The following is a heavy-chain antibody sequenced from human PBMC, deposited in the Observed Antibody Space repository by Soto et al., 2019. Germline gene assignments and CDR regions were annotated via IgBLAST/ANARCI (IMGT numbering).Heavy chain of an antibody. D-gene: IGHD6-19*01. CDR1: GFTFSSYA. V-gene: IGHV3-30-3*01. CDR2: ISYDGSNK. J-gene: IGHJ4*02. Sequence: QVQLVESGGGVVQPGRSLRLSCAASGFTFSSYAMHWVRQAPGKGLEWVAVISYDGSNKYYADSVKGRFTISRDNSKNTLYLQMNSLRAEDTAVYYCARAPGTGSGPGIFDYWGQGTLVTVPS. CDR3: ARAPGTGSGPGIFDY.